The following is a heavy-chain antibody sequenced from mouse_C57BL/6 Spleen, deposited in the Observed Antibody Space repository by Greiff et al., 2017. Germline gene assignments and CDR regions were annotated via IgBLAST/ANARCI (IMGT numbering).Heavy chain of an antibody. Sequence: QVHVKQSGPELVKPGASVKISCKASGYAFSSSWMNWVKQRPGKGLEGIGRIYPGDGDTNYTGKFKGKATLTADKSSSTAYMQLSSLTSEDSAVYFCARIYGNYETMDYWGQGASVTVSS. CDR1: GYAFSSSW. CDR3: ARIYGNYETMDY. J-gene: IGHJ4*01. CDR2: IYPGDGDT. V-gene: IGHV1-82*01. D-gene: IGHD2-1*01.